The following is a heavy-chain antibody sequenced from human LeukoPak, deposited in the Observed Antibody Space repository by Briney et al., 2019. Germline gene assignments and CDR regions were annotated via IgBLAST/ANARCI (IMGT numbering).Heavy chain of an antibody. D-gene: IGHD3-22*01. CDR3: ARHHDSSGDAFQH. Sequence: GESLKISCKGSGYSFTSYWIGWVRPMPGKGLEWMGIIYPGDSDTRYSPSFQGQVTIPADKSISTAYLQWSSLKASDTAMYYCARHHDSSGDAFQHWGQGTLVTVSS. J-gene: IGHJ1*01. CDR1: GYSFTSYW. V-gene: IGHV5-51*01. CDR2: IYPGDSDT.